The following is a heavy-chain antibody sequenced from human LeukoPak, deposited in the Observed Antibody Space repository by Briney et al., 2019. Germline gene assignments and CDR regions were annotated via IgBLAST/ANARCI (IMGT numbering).Heavy chain of an antibody. D-gene: IGHD2-2*01. J-gene: IGHJ4*02. V-gene: IGHV4-59*11. CDR3: ARGPSLYFPADY. CDR2: IYYSGST. Sequence: SETLSLTCTVSGGSISSHYWSWIRQPPGKGLEWIGYIYYSGSTNYNPSLKSRVTISVDTSKNQFSLKLSSVTAADTAMYYCARGPSLYFPADYWGQGTLVTVSS. CDR1: GGSISSHY.